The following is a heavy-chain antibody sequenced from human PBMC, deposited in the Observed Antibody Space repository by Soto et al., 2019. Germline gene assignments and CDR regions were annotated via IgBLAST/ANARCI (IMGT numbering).Heavy chain of an antibody. V-gene: IGHV3-23*01. CDR2: ISGSGGST. CDR3: AKAPYSSSWNFDY. J-gene: IGHJ4*02. D-gene: IGHD6-13*01. CDR1: GFTFSSYA. Sequence: GGSLRLSCAASGFTFSSYAMSWVRQAPGKGLEWVSAISGSGGSTYYADSVKGRFTISRDNSKNTLYMQMNSLRAEDTAVYYCAKAPYSSSWNFDYWGQGTLVTVSS.